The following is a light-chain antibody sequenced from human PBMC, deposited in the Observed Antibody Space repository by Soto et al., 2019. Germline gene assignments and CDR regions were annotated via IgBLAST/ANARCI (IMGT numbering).Light chain of an antibody. Sequence: EIVLTQSPGTLSLSPGERATLSCRASQSVSSSYLAWYQQIPGQATRLLIYGASKRATGIPDRFSGSGSGTDFTHPISRMEPEDFAVYYCEQYCSSPPLTFGGGTKVEIK. J-gene: IGKJ4*01. V-gene: IGKV3-20*01. CDR2: GAS. CDR3: EQYCSSPPLT. CDR1: QSVSSSY.